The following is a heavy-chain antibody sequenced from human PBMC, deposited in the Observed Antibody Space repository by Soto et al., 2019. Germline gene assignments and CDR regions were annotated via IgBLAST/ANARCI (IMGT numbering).Heavy chain of an antibody. V-gene: IGHV4-34*01. J-gene: IGHJ4*02. CDR2: VNHSGSS. Sequence: QVQLQQWGAGLLKPAETLSLTCAFYGTSFSGFYWSWIRQPPGQGRAWVGEVNHSGSSNYNPALKSLVTMLVDTSKNQVSLKVTSVTAADTAIDYCARTGGYGSGSSSLPHFDDWGQGTLVTVSS. D-gene: IGHD3-10*01. CDR1: GTSFSGFY. CDR3: ARTGGYGSGSSSLPHFDD.